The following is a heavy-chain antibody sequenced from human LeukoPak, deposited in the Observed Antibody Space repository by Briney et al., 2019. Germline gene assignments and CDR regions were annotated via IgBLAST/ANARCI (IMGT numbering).Heavy chain of an antibody. CDR1: GFTFSSYE. J-gene: IGHJ6*02. D-gene: IGHD2-15*01. CDR3: ARHRGLGYCSGGSCYDYYTMDV. V-gene: IGHV3-48*03. Sequence: HSGGSLRLSCAASGFTFSSYEMNWVRQAPGKGLEWVSYISSSGSTIYYADSVKGRFTISRDNAKNSLYLQMNSLRAEDTAVYYCARHRGLGYCSGGSCYDYYTMDVWGQGTTVTVSS. CDR2: ISSSGSTI.